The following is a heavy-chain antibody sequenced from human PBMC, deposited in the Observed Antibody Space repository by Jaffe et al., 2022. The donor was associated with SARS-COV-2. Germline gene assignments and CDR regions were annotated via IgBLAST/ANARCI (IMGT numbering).Heavy chain of an antibody. CDR2: ISGTGGST. J-gene: IGHJ3*01. D-gene: IGHD2-21*01. CDR3: AKGRLRTQVVPLDV. Sequence: QLLESGGGLVRPGGSLRLSCAASGFMFGSYAISWFRQAPGKGLEWVSTISGTGGSTYYADSVKGRFTISRDNSKNTLYLRLNSLRAGDTATYYCAKGRLRTQVVPLDVWGQGTTVTVSS. V-gene: IGHV3-23*01. CDR1: GFMFGSYA.